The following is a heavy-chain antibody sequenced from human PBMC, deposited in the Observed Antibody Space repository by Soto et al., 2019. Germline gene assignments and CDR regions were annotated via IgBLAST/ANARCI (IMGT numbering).Heavy chain of an antibody. D-gene: IGHD4-4*01. CDR2: IDYNGIA. Sequence: QVQLQESGPGLVKPSETLPLTCSVSDGSVTGYCWSWIRQPPGKGLEWIGCIDYNGIAHYNPSLTRRVTMSLDTSNKHFSLKLSSVTTTDTAVYYCARGPDYSKVGYWGQGTLVTVSS. V-gene: IGHV4-59*02. J-gene: IGHJ4*02. CDR1: DGSVTGYC. CDR3: ARGPDYSKVGY.